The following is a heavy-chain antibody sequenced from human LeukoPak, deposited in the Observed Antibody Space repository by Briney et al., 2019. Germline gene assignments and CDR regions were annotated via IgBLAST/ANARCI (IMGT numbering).Heavy chain of an antibody. D-gene: IGHD6-25*01. V-gene: IGHV3-7*01. Sequence: GGSLRLSCAASGFTFSSNWMSWVRQAAGKGLEWVANINPDGSTKLYVGSGKGRFTISRDNAKDSLYLEMNSLRDEDTAVYYCARGDSSGWWFDPWGQGTTVTVSS. CDR3: ARGDSSGWWFDP. J-gene: IGHJ5*01. CDR2: INPDGSTK. CDR1: GFTFSSNW.